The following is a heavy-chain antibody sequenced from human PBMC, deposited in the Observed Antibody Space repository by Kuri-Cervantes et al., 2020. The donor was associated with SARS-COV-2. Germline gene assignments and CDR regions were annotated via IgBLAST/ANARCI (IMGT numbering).Heavy chain of an antibody. V-gene: IGHV1-2*02. Sequence: ASVQVSCKASGGTFSSYAISWVRQAPGQGLEWMGWINPNSGGTNYAQKVQGRVTMTRDTSISTAYMELSRLRSDETAVYYCARVGFGDYEIDYWGQGTLVTVSS. J-gene: IGHJ4*02. CDR2: INPNSGGT. CDR1: GGTFSSYA. CDR3: ARVGFGDYEIDY. D-gene: IGHD4-17*01.